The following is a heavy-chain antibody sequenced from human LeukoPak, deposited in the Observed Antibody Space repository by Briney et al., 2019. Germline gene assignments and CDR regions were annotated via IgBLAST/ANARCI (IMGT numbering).Heavy chain of an antibody. CDR2: IYSGGST. J-gene: IGHJ4*02. CDR3: ARPALYCSGGSCLDFDY. D-gene: IGHD2-15*01. Sequence: GGSLRLSCAASGFTVNSNYMTWVRQAPGKGLEWVSVIYSGGSTYYADSVKGRFTISRDNSKNTLYLQMNSLRAKDTAVYYCARPALYCSGGSCLDFDYWGQGTLVTVSS. CDR1: GFTVNSNY. V-gene: IGHV3-53*01.